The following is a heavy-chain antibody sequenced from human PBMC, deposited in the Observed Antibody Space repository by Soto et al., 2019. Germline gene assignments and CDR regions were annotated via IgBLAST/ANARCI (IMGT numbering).Heavy chain of an antibody. CDR1: GFTFSSYA. V-gene: IGHV3-30-3*01. CDR3: ARDRGAYGLCGMDV. Sequence: QVQLVESGGGVVQPGRSLRLSCAASGFTFSSYAMHWVRQAPGKGLEWVAVISYDGSNKYYADSVKGRFTISRDNSKNTLYLQMNRLRAEDTAVYYCARDRGAYGLCGMDVWGQGTTVTVSS. J-gene: IGHJ6*02. D-gene: IGHD2-21*01. CDR2: ISYDGSNK.